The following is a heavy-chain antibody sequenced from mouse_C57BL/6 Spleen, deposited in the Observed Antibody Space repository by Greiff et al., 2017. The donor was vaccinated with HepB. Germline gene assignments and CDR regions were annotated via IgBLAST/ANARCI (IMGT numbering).Heavy chain of an antibody. CDR1: GFTFSSYA. V-gene: IGHV5-4*01. Sequence: EVQLVESGGGLVKPGGSLKLSCAASGFTFSSYAMSWVRQTPEKRLEWVATISDGGSYTYYPDNVKGRFTISRDNAKNNLYLQMSHLKSEDTAMYYCARGEETGTTWFAYWGQGTLVTVSA. D-gene: IGHD4-1*01. J-gene: IGHJ3*01. CDR3: ARGEETGTTWFAY. CDR2: ISDGGSYT.